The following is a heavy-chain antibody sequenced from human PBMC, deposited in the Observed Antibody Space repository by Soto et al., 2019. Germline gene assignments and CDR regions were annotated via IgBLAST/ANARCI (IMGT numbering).Heavy chain of an antibody. CDR1: GYSFTSYW. CDR2: IYPGDSDT. V-gene: IGHV5-51*01. CDR3: ASGGRESYPTDYYYYGMDV. D-gene: IGHD1-26*01. J-gene: IGHJ6*02. Sequence: GESLKISCKGSGYSFTSYWIGWVRQMPGKGLEWMGIIYPGDSDTRYSPSFQGQVTISADKSISTAYLQWSSLKASDTAMYYCASGGRESYPTDYYYYGMDVWGQGTTVTVSS.